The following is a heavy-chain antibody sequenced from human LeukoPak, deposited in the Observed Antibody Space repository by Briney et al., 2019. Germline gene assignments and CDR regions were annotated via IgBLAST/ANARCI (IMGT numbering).Heavy chain of an antibody. CDR1: GFTFSSYS. V-gene: IGHV3-48*04. Sequence: GGSLRLSCAASGFTFSSYSMNWVRQAPGKGLEWVSYISSSSSTIYYADSVKGRFTISRDNAKNSLYLQMNSLRAEDTAVYYCARAPTYYYGSGSWFDPWGQGTLVTVSS. CDR3: ARAPTYYYGSGSWFDP. J-gene: IGHJ5*02. D-gene: IGHD3-10*01. CDR2: ISSSSSTI.